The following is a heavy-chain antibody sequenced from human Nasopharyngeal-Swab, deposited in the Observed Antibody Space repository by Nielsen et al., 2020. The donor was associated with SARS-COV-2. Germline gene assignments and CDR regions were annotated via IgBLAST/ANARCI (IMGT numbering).Heavy chain of an antibody. Sequence: GGSLRLPCAASGFTFSDYYMSWIRQAPGKGLEWVSYISSSSSYTNYADSVKGRFTISRDNAKNSLYLQMNSLRAEDTAVYYCARVSPPLLTGPYYYYGMDVWGQGTTVTVSS. V-gene: IGHV3-11*06. J-gene: IGHJ6*02. CDR2: ISSSSSYT. D-gene: IGHD3-9*01. CDR1: GFTFSDYY. CDR3: ARVSPPLLTGPYYYYGMDV.